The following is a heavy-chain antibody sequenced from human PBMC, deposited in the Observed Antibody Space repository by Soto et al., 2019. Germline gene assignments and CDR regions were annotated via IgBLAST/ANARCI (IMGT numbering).Heavy chain of an antibody. CDR1: GVTFSSYT. V-gene: IGHV1-69*02. J-gene: IGHJ5*02. D-gene: IGHD2-15*01. CDR3: ARVNCSGGSCANWFDP. CDR2: IIPILGIA. Sequence: QVQLVQSGAEVKKPGSSVKVSCKASGVTFSSYTISWVRQAPGQGLEWMGRIIPILGIANYAQKFQGRVTSTADKSTSTAYMELSSLRSEDTAVYYCARVNCSGGSCANWFDPWGQGTLVTVSS.